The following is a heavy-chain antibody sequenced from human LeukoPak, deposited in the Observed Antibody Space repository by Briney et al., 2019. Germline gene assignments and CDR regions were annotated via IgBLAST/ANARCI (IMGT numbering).Heavy chain of an antibody. J-gene: IGHJ4*02. CDR3: ARDGVYYYDSSGYYYGPY. V-gene: IGHV3-74*01. D-gene: IGHD3-22*01. Sequence: PPGGSLRLSCAASGFTFSSYWMHWVRHAPGKGLVWVSRINSDGSSTNYADSVKGRFTISRDNAKNTLYLQMNSLRTEDTAVYYCARDGVYYYDSSGYYYGPYWGQGTLVTVSS. CDR2: INSDGSST. CDR1: GFTFSSYW.